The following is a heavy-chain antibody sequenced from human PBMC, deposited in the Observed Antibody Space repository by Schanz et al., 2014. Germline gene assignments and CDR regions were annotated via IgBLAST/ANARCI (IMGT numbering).Heavy chain of an antibody. V-gene: IGHV3-33*08. CDR1: TSLFSRSV. CDR3: ARVDSGYDSHLYYYYYYMDV. J-gene: IGHJ6*03. Sequence: QVDLVESGGGVVQPGRSLTLSCAVSTSLFSRSVIHWVRQAPGKGLEWVALISYDGSSKNHADSVKGRFTISRDNAKNSLYLQMNSLRAEDTAVYYCARVDSGYDSHLYYYYYYMDVWGKGTTXTVAS. D-gene: IGHD5-12*01. CDR2: ISYDGSSK.